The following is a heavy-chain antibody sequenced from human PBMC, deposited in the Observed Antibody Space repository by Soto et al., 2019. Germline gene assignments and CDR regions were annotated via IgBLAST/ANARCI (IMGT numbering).Heavy chain of an antibody. CDR1: GYPFTSYA. CDR2: LNAGNGNT. J-gene: IGHJ6*02. D-gene: IGHD3-3*01. Sequence: AASVKVSCRASGYPFTSYAMHWVRQAPGQRLEWMGWLNAGNGNTKSSHNLKGRVTITRDTXASTAYMELSSLRSEDTAVYYCARDQRDYDFCSCQYPNYYYYGMEVGGQGTTVTAP. V-gene: IGHV1-3*01. CDR3: ARDQRDYDFCSCQYPNYYYYGMEV.